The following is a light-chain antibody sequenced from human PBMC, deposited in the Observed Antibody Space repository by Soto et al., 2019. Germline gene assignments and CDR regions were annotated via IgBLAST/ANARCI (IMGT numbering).Light chain of an antibody. CDR3: QKYNSAPRT. Sequence: DIQMTQSPSSLSASVGDRVTITCRASQGISNYLAWYQQKPGKVPKLLIYAASTLQSRVPSRFSGSGSGTDFTLTMTCLQPEDVATYYCQKYNSAPRTFGQGTKVEIK. CDR2: AAS. J-gene: IGKJ1*01. CDR1: QGISNY. V-gene: IGKV1-27*01.